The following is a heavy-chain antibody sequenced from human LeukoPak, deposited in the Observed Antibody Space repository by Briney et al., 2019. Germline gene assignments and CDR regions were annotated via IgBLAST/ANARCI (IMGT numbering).Heavy chain of an antibody. CDR2: ISYDGSNK. J-gene: IGHJ4*02. Sequence: GGSLRLSCAASGFTFSSYAMHWVRQAPGKGLEWVAVISYDGSNKYYADSVKGRFTISRDNSKNTLYLQMNSLRAEDTAVYYCAKDSYSKGDFWGQGVLVTVSS. V-gene: IGHV3-30-3*01. CDR1: GFTFSSYA. D-gene: IGHD6-13*01. CDR3: AKDSYSKGDF.